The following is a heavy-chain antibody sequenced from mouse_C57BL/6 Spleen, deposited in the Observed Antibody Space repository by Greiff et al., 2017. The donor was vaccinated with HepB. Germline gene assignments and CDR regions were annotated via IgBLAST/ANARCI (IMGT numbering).Heavy chain of an antibody. Sequence: QVQLQQSGPELVKPGASVKISCKASGYAFSSSWMNWVKQRPGKGLEWIGRIYPGDGDTNYDGKFKGKATLTADTSSSTAYMQLSSLTSEDSAVYFCAREDWDACVCFAYWGQGTLVTVSA. CDR1: GYAFSSSW. D-gene: IGHD4-1*01. CDR2: IYPGDGDT. V-gene: IGHV1-82*01. J-gene: IGHJ3*01. CDR3: AREDWDACVCFAY.